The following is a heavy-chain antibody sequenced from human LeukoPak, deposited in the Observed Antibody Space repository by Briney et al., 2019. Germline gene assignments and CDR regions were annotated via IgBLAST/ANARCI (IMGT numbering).Heavy chain of an antibody. CDR3: ARGYSSSWFRIDY. J-gene: IGHJ4*02. Sequence: PSETLSLTCAVYGGSFSGYYWSWIRQPPGKGLERIGEINHSGSTNYNPSLKSRVTISVDTSKNQFSLKLSSVTAADTAVYYCARGYSSSWFRIDYWGQGTLVTVSS. V-gene: IGHV4-34*01. D-gene: IGHD6-13*01. CDR1: GGSFSGYY. CDR2: INHSGST.